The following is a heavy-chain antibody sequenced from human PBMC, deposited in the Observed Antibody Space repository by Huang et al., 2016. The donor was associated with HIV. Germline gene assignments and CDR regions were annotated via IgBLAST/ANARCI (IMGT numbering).Heavy chain of an antibody. Sequence: QVQLVQSGAEVKKPGASVTISCKASGFSILIYYIHWVRQAPGQGLEGMGKGNRSGGGADYAQKFKGRVTMTRDTSTRTLYMELSSLRSEDTAVYYCAREGITPSGTEVSGFDSWGQGTPVSVSS. J-gene: IGHJ5*01. CDR3: AREGITPSGTEVSGFDS. CDR2: GNRSGGGA. CDR1: GFSILIYY. V-gene: IGHV1-46*03. D-gene: IGHD6-13*01.